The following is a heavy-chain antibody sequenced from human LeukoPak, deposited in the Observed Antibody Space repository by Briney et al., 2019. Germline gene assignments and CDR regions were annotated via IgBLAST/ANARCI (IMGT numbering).Heavy chain of an antibody. Sequence: PSQTLSLTCTVSGASISSDGFYWSWSRQLPGKGLEWIGYIYYTGFTYCKPSLKSRVTMSVDTSQNQFSLRMSSMTAADTAVYYCARAGLSIENYYYYMDVWGKGTTVTVSS. CDR1: GASISSDGFY. CDR3: ARAGLSIENYYYYMDV. V-gene: IGHV4-31*03. D-gene: IGHD2-15*01. CDR2: IYYTGFT. J-gene: IGHJ6*03.